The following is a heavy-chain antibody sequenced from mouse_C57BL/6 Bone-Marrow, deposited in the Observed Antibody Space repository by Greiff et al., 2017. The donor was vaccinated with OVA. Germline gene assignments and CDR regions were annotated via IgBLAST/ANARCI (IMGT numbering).Heavy chain of an antibody. CDR1: GYTFTSYG. V-gene: IGHV1-81*01. Sequence: VQLQQSGAELARPGASVKLSCKASGYTFTSYGISWVKQRTGQGLEWIGEIYPRSGNTYYNEKFKGKATLTADKSSSTAYMELRSLTSEDSAVYFCARYDYDGNYFDYWGQGTTLTVSS. CDR2: IYPRSGNT. CDR3: ARYDYDGNYFDY. D-gene: IGHD2-4*01. J-gene: IGHJ2*01.